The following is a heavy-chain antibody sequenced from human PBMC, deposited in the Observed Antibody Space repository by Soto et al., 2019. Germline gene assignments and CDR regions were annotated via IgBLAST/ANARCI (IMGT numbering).Heavy chain of an antibody. CDR3: ATQEVGGSYVYTFDP. V-gene: IGHV4-39*01. CDR1: GGSITSSIYY. CDR2: IYYSGST. J-gene: IGHJ5*02. D-gene: IGHD1-26*01. Sequence: TLEILSLTCTVSGGSITSSIYYWGWIRQPPGKGLEWIGSIYYSGSTYYNPSLKSRVTISVDTSKNQFSLKLSSVTAADTAVYYCATQEVGGSYVYTFDPWGQGTLVTVSS.